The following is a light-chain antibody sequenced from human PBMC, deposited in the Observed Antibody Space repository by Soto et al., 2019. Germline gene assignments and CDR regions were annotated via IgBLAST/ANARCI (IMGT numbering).Light chain of an antibody. Sequence: EIVLTQSPGTLSLSPGERATLSCGASRSVRSSLAWYQQKPGQAPRLFIYDASTRATGIPARFSGSRSGTEFTLTISSLQSEDFAVYYCQQYNSWPETFGQGTKVDTK. CDR1: RSVRSS. J-gene: IGKJ1*01. V-gene: IGKV3-15*01. CDR2: DAS. CDR3: QQYNSWPET.